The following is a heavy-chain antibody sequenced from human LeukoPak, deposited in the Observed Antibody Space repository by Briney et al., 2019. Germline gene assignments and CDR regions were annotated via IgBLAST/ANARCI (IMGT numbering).Heavy chain of an antibody. CDR1: GYTLNDIS. D-gene: IGHD4-11*01. V-gene: IGHV1-24*01. CDR2: VDPDDGQR. CDR3: AAVSGHYTLLDA. J-gene: IGHJ5*02. Sequence: ASVKVSCKISGYTLNDISVHWVRQPPGKGLEWMGGVDPDDGQRVYAQRFQGRVTMTEDTSTNTAYMELRRLRSEATAVYFCAAVSGHYTLLDAWGQGALVTVST.